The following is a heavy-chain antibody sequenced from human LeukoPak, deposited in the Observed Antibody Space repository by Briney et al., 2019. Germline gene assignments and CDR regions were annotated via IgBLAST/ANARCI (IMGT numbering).Heavy chain of an antibody. CDR1: GGSISSYY. V-gene: IGHV4-59*08. D-gene: IGHD3-22*01. CDR2: IYYSGST. CDR3: ARGIVVDSFDY. Sequence: SETLSLTCTVSGGSISSYYWSWIRQPPGKGLEWIGYIYYSGSTNYNPSLKSRVTISVDTSKNQFSLKLSSVTAADTAVYYCARGIVVDSFDYWGQGTLVTVSS. J-gene: IGHJ4*02.